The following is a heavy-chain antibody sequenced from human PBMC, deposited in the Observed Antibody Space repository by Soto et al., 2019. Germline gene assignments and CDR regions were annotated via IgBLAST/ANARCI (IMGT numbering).Heavy chain of an antibody. V-gene: IGHV1-69*05. CDR3: ARGVRIAVAGTTYFQH. CDR2: IIPIFGTA. Sequence: QVQLVQSGAEVKKPGSSVKVSCKASGGTFSSYAISWVRQAPGQGLEWMGGIIPIFGTANYAQKFQGRVTITXXEXRXRAYMELSSLRSEDTAVYYCARGVRIAVAGTTYFQHWGQGTLVTVSS. J-gene: IGHJ1*01. CDR1: GGTFSSYA. D-gene: IGHD6-19*01.